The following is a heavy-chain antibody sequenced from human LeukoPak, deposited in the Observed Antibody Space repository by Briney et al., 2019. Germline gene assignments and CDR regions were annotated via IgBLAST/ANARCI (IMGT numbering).Heavy chain of an antibody. V-gene: IGHV1-18*04. D-gene: IGHD5-12*01. CDR3: ARVRDGYIDY. J-gene: IGHJ4*02. Sequence: GATVKVSCKASGYTFTSYGISWVRQAPGQGLEWMGWISAYNGNTNYAQKLQGRVTMTTDTSTSTAYMELRSLRSDDTAVYSWARVRDGYIDYWGQGTLVTVSS. CDR1: GYTFTSYG. CDR2: ISAYNGNT.